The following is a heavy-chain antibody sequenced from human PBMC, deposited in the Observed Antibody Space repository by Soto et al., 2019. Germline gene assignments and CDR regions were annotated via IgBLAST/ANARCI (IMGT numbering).Heavy chain of an antibody. V-gene: IGHV4-34*01. D-gene: IGHD4-17*01. J-gene: IGHJ4*02. CDR1: GGSFSGYY. CDR2: INHSGST. Sequence: QVRLQQWGAGLLKPSETLSLTCAVYGGSFSGYYWSWVRQSPRKGLEWIGEINHSGSTNYNPSLMSRLTISVDTSKNQFSLKLSSVTAADTALYYCVACDYGDYPRYWGQGTLVTVSS. CDR3: VACDYGDYPRY.